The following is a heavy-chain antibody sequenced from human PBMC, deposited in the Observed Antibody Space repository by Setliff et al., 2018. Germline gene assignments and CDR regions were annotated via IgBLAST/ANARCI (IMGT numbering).Heavy chain of an antibody. V-gene: IGHV3-53*01. Sequence: PGGSLRLSCVGSGFTVSGNNMNWVRQAPGKGLEWVSAIYTGGRTDSADSVKGRFTISRDGSKNTLYLQMNNLRVEDTAVYYCARGGVFGHSYFDLWGRGTLVTVSS. CDR1: GFTVSGNN. CDR2: IYTGGRT. CDR3: ARGGVFGHSYFDL. J-gene: IGHJ2*01. D-gene: IGHD3-10*02.